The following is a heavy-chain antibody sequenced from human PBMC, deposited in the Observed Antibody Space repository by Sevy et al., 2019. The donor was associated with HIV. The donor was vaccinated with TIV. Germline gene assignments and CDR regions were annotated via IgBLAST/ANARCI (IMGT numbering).Heavy chain of an antibody. J-gene: IGHJ3*02. CDR2: ISSSSSTI. D-gene: IGHD5-12*01. Sequence: GSLRLSCAASGFTFSSYSMNWVRQAPGKGLEWVSYISSSSSTIYYADSVKGRFTISRDNAKNSLYLQMNSLRDEDTAVYYCAGEGWLQFGDAFDIWGQGTMVTVSS. V-gene: IGHV3-48*02. CDR1: GFTFSSYS. CDR3: AGEGWLQFGDAFDI.